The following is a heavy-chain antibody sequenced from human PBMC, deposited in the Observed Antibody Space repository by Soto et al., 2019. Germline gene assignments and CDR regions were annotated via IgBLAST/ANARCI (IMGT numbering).Heavy chain of an antibody. J-gene: IGHJ4*02. CDR3: GRHRRETGTYAQPLDY. CDR2: LAYGGGT. Sequence: SETLSLTCTVSGASISSSVYYWGWVRQPPGKGLEWIGSLAYGGGTYLNPSLRSRVTISVDTSRSQIALDLTSVTAEDTAVYYCGRHRRETGTYAQPLDYWGQGTLVTVSA. V-gene: IGHV4-39*01. CDR1: GASISSSVYY. D-gene: IGHD1-1*01.